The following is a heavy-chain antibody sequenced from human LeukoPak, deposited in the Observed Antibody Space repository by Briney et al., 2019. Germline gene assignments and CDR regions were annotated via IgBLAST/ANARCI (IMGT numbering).Heavy chain of an antibody. Sequence: GGSLRLSCAASGFTFSSYAMSWVRQAPGKGLEWASAISGSGGSTYYADSVKGRFTISRDNSKNTLYLQMNSLRAEDTAVYYCAKLTFGGVIVYLDYWGQGTLVTVSS. CDR2: ISGSGGST. J-gene: IGHJ4*02. D-gene: IGHD3-16*02. CDR1: GFTFSSYA. CDR3: AKLTFGGVIVYLDY. V-gene: IGHV3-23*01.